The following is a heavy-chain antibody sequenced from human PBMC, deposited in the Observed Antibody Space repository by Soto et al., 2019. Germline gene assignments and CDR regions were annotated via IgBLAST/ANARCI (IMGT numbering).Heavy chain of an antibody. D-gene: IGHD3-10*01. CDR2: IKSKTDGGTT. CDR3: ATGLLMVRGVIDY. J-gene: IGHJ4*02. Sequence: GGSLRLSCAASGFTFSNAWMSWVRQAPGKGLEWVGRIKSKTDGGTTDYAAPVKGRLTISRDDSKNTLYLQMNSLKTEDTAVYYCATGLLMVRGVIDYWGQGTLVTVSS. CDR1: GFTFSNAW. V-gene: IGHV3-15*01.